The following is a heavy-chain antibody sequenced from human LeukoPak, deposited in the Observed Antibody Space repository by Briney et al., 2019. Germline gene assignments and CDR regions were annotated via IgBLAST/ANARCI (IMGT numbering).Heavy chain of an antibody. V-gene: IGHV5-10-1*01. D-gene: IGHD6-13*01. CDR1: GYIFTSYW. CDR2: IDPSDSYT. Sequence: GESLKISCKGSGYIFTSYWISWVRQMPGKGLEWMGRIDPSDSYTNYSPSFQGHVTISADKSISTAYLQWSSLKASDTAMYYCAGSPSGYSSSWYFYNWGQGTLVTVSS. CDR3: AGSPSGYSSSWYFYN. J-gene: IGHJ4*02.